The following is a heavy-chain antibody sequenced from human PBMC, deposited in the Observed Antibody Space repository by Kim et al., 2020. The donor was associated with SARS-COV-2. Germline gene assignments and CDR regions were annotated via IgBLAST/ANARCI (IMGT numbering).Heavy chain of an antibody. CDR3: AMAYGYSSSSGLQFDY. CDR2: IYHSGST. V-gene: IGHV4-4*02. J-gene: IGHJ4*02. D-gene: IGHD6-13*01. Sequence: SETLSLTCAVSGGSISSNNWWSWVRQPPGKGLEWIGEIYHSGSTNYNPSLKSRVTISVDKSKNQFSLKLSSVTAADTAVYYCAMAYGYSSSSGLQFDYWGQGTLVTVSS. CDR1: GGSISSNNW.